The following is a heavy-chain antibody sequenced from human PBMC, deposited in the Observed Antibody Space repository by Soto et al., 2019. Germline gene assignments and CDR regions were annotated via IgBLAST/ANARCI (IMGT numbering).Heavy chain of an antibody. D-gene: IGHD3-9*01. CDR1: GGSFSGYY. CDR2: INHSGST. Sequence: SETLSLTCAVYGGSFSGYYWSWIRQPPGKGLEWIGEINHSGSTNYNPSLKSRVTISVDTSKNQFSLKLSSVTAADTAVYYCARLASYYDIFSVYSRQANWFDFRCPGILVTV. J-gene: IGHJ5*01. V-gene: IGHV4-34*01. CDR3: ARLASYYDIFSVYSRQANWFDF.